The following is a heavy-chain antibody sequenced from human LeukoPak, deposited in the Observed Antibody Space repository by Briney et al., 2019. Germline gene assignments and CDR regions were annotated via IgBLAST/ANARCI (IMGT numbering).Heavy chain of an antibody. CDR1: GFTFSSYW. CDR2: IKQDGSEK. V-gene: IGHV3-7*03. D-gene: IGHD3-10*01. CDR3: AKGGSGSYYKDYYFDY. J-gene: IGHJ4*02. Sequence: GGSLRLSCAASGFTFSSYWMSWVRQAPGKGLEWVANIKQDGSEKYYVDSVKGRFTISRDNAKNSLYLQMNSLRAEDTVVYYCAKGGSGSYYKDYYFDYWGQGTLITVSS.